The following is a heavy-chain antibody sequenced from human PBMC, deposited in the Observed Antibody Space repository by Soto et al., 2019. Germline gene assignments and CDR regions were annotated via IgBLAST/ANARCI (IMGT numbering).Heavy chain of an antibody. CDR3: TSFRHGVAGTENFDY. CDR1: GFTFSDAT. V-gene: IGHV3-73*01. D-gene: IGHD6-19*01. J-gene: IGHJ4*02. Sequence: EVQLVESGGGLVQPGGSLKLSCATSGFTFSDATIHWVRRASGKGLEWVGRIRSKANSYTTEYAASVKGKFTISRDDTKNTAYLQMNSLKTEDTAVYFCTSFRHGVAGTENFDYWGQGTLVTVSS. CDR2: IRSKANSYTT.